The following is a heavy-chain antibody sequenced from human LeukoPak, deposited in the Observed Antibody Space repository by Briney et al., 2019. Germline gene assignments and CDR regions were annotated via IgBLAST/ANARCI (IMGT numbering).Heavy chain of an antibody. V-gene: IGHV1-2*02. CDR3: ARSKSSDYGDRYFFDY. J-gene: IGHJ4*02. CDR2: INPNSGDT. D-gene: IGHD4-17*01. Sequence: GASVKVSCKASGYTFTGYYIHWVRQAPRQGLEWMGWINPNSGDTKYAQNFQGRVTMTRDTFISTAYMDLSSLRSGDTAVYYCARSKSSDYGDRYFFDYWGQGTLVTVSS. CDR1: GYTFTGYY.